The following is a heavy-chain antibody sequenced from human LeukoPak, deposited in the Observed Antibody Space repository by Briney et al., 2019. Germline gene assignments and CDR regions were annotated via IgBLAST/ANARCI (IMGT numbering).Heavy chain of an antibody. CDR3: WLWFGELQSYYYGMDV. CDR1: GYTFTSYD. V-gene: IGHV1-8*01. Sequence: ASVKVSCKASGYTFTSYDINWVRQATGQGLEWMGWINPNSGNTGYAQKFQGRVTMTRNTSISTAYMELSSLRSEDTAVYYCWLWFGELQSYYYGMDVWGQGTTVTVSS. CDR2: INPNSGNT. J-gene: IGHJ6*02. D-gene: IGHD3-10*01.